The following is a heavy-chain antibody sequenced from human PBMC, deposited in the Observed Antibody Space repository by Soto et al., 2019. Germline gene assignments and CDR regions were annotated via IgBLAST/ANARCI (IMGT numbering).Heavy chain of an antibody. Sequence: QLQLHESGPGLVKPSETLSLTCTVSGGSISSSSYYWGWIRQPPGKGLEWIGSIYYSGSTYYNPSLKSRVTISVDTSKNQFSLKLSSVTAADTAVYYRARHLHASGYDNWGQGTLVTVSS. V-gene: IGHV4-39*01. J-gene: IGHJ4*02. CDR3: ARHLHASGYDN. CDR1: GGSISSSSYY. CDR2: IYYSGST. D-gene: IGHD5-12*01.